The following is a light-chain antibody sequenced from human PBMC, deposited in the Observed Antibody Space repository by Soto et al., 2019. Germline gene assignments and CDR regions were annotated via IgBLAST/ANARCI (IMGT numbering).Light chain of an antibody. Sequence: QSALTQPPSASGSPGQSVTISCTGTSSDVGGYNYVSWYQQHPGKAPKLMIYEVSKRPSGVPDRFSGSKSGNTASLTVSGHQAEDEADYSCSSYAGSKTLFGGGTKLTVL. V-gene: IGLV2-8*01. J-gene: IGLJ2*01. CDR3: SSYAGSKTL. CDR2: EVS. CDR1: SSDVGGYNY.